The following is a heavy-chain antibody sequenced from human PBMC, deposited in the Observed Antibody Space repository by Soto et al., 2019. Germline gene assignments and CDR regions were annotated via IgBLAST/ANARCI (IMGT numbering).Heavy chain of an antibody. CDR1: GFSLNNARMG. V-gene: IGHV2-26*01. Sequence: SGPTLVNPTETLTLTCTVSGFSLNNARMGVSWIRQPPGKALEWLAHIFSNDEKSYNTSLKSRLTISKDTSKSQVVLTMTNMDPVDTATYYCAPSRRSSGDAFDLWGQGTMVTVSS. CDR2: IFSNDEK. D-gene: IGHD6-6*01. CDR3: APSRRSSGDAFDL. J-gene: IGHJ3*01.